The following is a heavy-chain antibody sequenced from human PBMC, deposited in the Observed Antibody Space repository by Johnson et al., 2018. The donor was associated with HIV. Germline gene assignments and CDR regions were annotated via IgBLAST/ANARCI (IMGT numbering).Heavy chain of an antibody. CDR1: GFTFSSYA. Sequence: VQLVESGGGLVQPGRSLRLSCAASGFTFSSYAMHWVRQAPGKGLEWVAVISYDGSNKYYADSVKGRCTISRDNSKNTLYLQMNSLRAEDTAVYYCARDDTMMHGFDIWGQGTMVTVSS. CDR2: ISYDGSNK. CDR3: ARDDTMMHGFDI. V-gene: IGHV3-30*14. D-gene: IGHD3-22*01. J-gene: IGHJ3*02.